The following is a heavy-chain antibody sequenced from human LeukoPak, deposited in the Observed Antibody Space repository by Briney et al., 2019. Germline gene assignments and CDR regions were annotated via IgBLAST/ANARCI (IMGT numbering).Heavy chain of an antibody. D-gene: IGHD2-2*01. J-gene: IGHJ4*02. Sequence: ASVKVSCKASGYTFTSYYMHWVRQAPGQGLEWMGIINPSGGSTSYAQKFQGRVTMTRDTSTSTVYMELSSLRSEDTAVYYCARERCSSTSCLNYFDYWGRGTLVTVSS. CDR2: INPSGGST. CDR3: ARERCSSTSCLNYFDY. CDR1: GYTFTSYY. V-gene: IGHV1-46*01.